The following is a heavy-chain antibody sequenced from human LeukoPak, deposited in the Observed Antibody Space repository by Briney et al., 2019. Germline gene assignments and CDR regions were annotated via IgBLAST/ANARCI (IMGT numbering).Heavy chain of an antibody. J-gene: IGHJ3*02. D-gene: IGHD3-22*01. CDR3: ARNGYYDSSGYRKHDGFDI. Sequence: GGSLRLSCAASGFTFSTNYMSWVRQAPGKGLEWVSLIYSGGITQYADSVKSRFTISRDNSKNTLYLQMTSLRAEDTAVCHCARNGYYDSSGYRKHDGFDIWGQGTLVTVSS. CDR2: IYSGGIT. V-gene: IGHV3-66*01. CDR1: GFTFSTNY.